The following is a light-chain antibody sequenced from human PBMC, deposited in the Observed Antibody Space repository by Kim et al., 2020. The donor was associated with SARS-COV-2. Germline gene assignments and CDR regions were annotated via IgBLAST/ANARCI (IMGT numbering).Light chain of an antibody. CDR3: QQDGSSPPT. V-gene: IGKV3-20*01. J-gene: IGKJ1*01. CDR2: GAS. CDR1: QSVSSSS. Sequence: PGERATLSCRASQSVSSSSFAWYQQKPGQAPRLLVFGASSRATGIPDRFSGSGSGTDFTLTISRLEPEDFAVYYCQQDGSSPPTFGQGTKVEIK.